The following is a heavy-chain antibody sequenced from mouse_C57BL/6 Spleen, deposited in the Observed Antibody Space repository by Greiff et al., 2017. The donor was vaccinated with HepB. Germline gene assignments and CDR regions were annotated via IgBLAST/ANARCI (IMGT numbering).Heavy chain of an antibody. CDR2: IDPSDSYT. CDR1: GYTFTSYW. J-gene: IGHJ4*01. D-gene: IGHD2-1*01. V-gene: IGHV1-50*01. CDR3: AGNYGSAMDY. Sequence: QVQLQQPGAELVKPGASVKLSCKASGYTFTSYWIQWVKQRPGQGLEWIGEIDPSDSYTNYNQKFKGKATLTVDTSSSTAYMQLSSLTSEDSAVYYCAGNYGSAMDYWGQGTSVTVSS.